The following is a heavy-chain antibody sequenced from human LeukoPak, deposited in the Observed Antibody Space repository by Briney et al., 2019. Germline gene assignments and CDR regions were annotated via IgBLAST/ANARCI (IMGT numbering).Heavy chain of an antibody. Sequence: GASVKVSCKVSGYTLTELSMHWVRQAPGKGLEWMGGFDPEDGETLYAQKLQGRVTMTEDTSTDTAYMELSSLRYEDTAVYYCATAKYSSGWYGAFDIWGQGTMVTASP. CDR1: GYTLTELS. V-gene: IGHV1-24*01. J-gene: IGHJ3*02. D-gene: IGHD6-19*01. CDR3: ATAKYSSGWYGAFDI. CDR2: FDPEDGET.